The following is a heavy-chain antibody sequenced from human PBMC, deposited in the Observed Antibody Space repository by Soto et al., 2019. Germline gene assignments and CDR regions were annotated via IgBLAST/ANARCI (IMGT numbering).Heavy chain of an antibody. V-gene: IGHV3-49*04. CDR1: GFTFGDYA. CDR2: IRSKAYSGTT. D-gene: IGHD3-9*01. J-gene: IGHJ4*02. CDR3: TRGAPFYDILTGYSY. Sequence: PGGSLRLSCTASGFTFGDYAMSWVRQAPGKGLEWVGFIRSKAYSGTTEYAASVKGRFTISRADSKSIAYMQMNSQETEDTAVYYCTRGAPFYDILTGYSYWGQGTLVTVSS.